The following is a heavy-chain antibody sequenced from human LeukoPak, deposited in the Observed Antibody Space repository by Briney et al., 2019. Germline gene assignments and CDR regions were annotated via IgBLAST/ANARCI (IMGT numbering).Heavy chain of an antibody. Sequence: GASVKVSCKASGGTFSSYAISWVRQAPGQGLEWMGGIIPIFGTANYAQKFQGRVTITADESTSTAYMELSSLRSEDTAVYYCARRAVADHWFDPWGQGTLVTVSS. CDR2: IIPIFGTA. CDR1: GGTFSSYA. D-gene: IGHD6-19*01. J-gene: IGHJ5*02. CDR3: ARRAVADHWFDP. V-gene: IGHV1-69*13.